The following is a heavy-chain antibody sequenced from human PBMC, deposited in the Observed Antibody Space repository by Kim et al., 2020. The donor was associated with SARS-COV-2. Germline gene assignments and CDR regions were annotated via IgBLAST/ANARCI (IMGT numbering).Heavy chain of an antibody. CDR2: INAGNGNT. J-gene: IGHJ3*02. CDR3: ARDLYCYGSGRHRGDAFDI. D-gene: IGHD3-10*01. V-gene: IGHV1-3*01. Sequence: ASVKVSCKASGYTFTSYAMHWVRQAPGQRLEWMGWINAGNGNTKYSQKFQGRVTITRDTSASTAYMELSSLRSEDTAVYYCARDLYCYGSGRHRGDAFDIWGQGTMVTVSS. CDR1: GYTFTSYA.